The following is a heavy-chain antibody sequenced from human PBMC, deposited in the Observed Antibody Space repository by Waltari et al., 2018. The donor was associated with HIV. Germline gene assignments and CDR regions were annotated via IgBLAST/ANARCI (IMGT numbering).Heavy chain of an antibody. CDR2: IKQDGSEK. Sequence: EVQLVESGGGLVQPGGSLRLSCEASGFTLRSFWMGWVSQAPGKGLEWVANIKQDGSEKYYVDSVNGRFTISRDNAENSLYLQMNSLRAEDTAVYYCARGGFYGSGSKVNWGQGTLVTVSS. CDR3: ARGGFYGSGSKVN. CDR1: GFTLRSFW. V-gene: IGHV3-7*04. D-gene: IGHD3-10*01. J-gene: IGHJ4*02.